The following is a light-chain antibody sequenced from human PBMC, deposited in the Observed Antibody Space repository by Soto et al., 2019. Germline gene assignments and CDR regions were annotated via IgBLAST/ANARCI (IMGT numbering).Light chain of an antibody. Sequence: DIQMTQSPSTLSASVGDRVTITCRASQSITKCLAWYQQKPGKAPKLLIFDASSLRSGVPSRFSGSGSGTEFTLTISSLQPEDFATYYCQQHNPYSPYTFGQGTKLEIK. CDR1: QSITKC. V-gene: IGKV1-5*03. CDR2: DAS. J-gene: IGKJ2*01. CDR3: QQHNPYSPYT.